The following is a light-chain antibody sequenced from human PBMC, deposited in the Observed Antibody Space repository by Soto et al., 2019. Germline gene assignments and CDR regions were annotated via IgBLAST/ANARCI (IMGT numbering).Light chain of an antibody. CDR2: NTN. J-gene: IGLJ3*02. CDR3: LLYLGGGIWV. Sequence: QTVVTQAPSFSVSPGGTVTLTCGLSSGPVFTSSYPNWYQQTPGQAPRTLIFNTNTRSSGVPDRFSGSILGDKAALTITGAQADDDSYYYCLLYLGGGIWVFGGGTKLTVL. CDR1: SGPVFTSSY. V-gene: IGLV8-61*01.